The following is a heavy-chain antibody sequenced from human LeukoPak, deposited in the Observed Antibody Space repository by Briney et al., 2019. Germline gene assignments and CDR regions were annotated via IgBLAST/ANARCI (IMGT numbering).Heavy chain of an antibody. D-gene: IGHD1-26*01. CDR2: IKANSDGGTA. Sequence: GGSLRLSCAASGFTFSNAWMSRVRQAPGKGLEWVGRIKANSDGGTADYAAPVKGRFTISRDDSKNTLYLQMTSLKTEDTAVYYCSTALIWESTFDYWGQGILVTVSS. J-gene: IGHJ4*02. V-gene: IGHV3-15*01. CDR3: STALIWESTFDY. CDR1: GFTFSNAW.